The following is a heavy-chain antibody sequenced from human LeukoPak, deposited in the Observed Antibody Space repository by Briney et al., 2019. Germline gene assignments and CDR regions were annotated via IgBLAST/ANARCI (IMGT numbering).Heavy chain of an antibody. CDR1: GYTFTSYY. D-gene: IGHD5-24*01. V-gene: IGHV1-18*04. CDR2: ISAYNGNT. J-gene: IGHJ4*02. Sequence: AASVKVSCKASGYTFTSYYMHWVRQAPGQGLEWMGWISAYNGNTNYAQKLQGRVTMTTDTSTSTAYMELRSLRSDDTAVYYCARGGRWDGYNLYYFDYWGQGTLVTVSS. CDR3: ARGGRWDGYNLYYFDY.